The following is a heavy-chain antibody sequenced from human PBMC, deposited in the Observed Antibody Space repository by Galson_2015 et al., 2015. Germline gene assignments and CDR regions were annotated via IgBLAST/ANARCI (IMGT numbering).Heavy chain of an antibody. D-gene: IGHD3-10*01. V-gene: IGHV1-24*01. CDR1: GYTLTELS. CDR3: ATGDSGGHGAFDAFDI. J-gene: IGHJ3*02. Sequence: SVKVSCKVSGYTLTELSMHWVRQAPGKGLEWMGGFDPEDGETIHAQKFQGRVTMTEDTSTDTAYMELSSLRSEDTAVYYCATGDSGGHGAFDAFDIWGQGTMVTVSS. CDR2: FDPEDGET.